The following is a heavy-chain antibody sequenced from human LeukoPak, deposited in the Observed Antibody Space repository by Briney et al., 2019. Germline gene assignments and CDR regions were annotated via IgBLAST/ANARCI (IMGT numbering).Heavy chain of an antibody. D-gene: IGHD2-2*01. CDR3: AEDRHCSSTSCYGGYRFDP. CDR2: IRYDGGNK. V-gene: IGHV3-30*02. J-gene: IGHJ5*02. CDR1: GFTFSSYG. Sequence: PGGSLRLSCAASGFTFSSYGMNWVRQAPGKGLEWVAFIRYDGGNKYYADSVKGRFTISRDNSKNTLYLQMNSLRAEDTAVYYCAEDRHCSSTSCYGGYRFDPWGQGTLVTVSS.